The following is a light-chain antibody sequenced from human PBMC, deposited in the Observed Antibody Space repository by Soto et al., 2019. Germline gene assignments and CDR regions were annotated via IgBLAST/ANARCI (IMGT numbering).Light chain of an antibody. J-gene: IGKJ5*01. Sequence: TQSPGTLSLSPVERATLSCRASQSVSSNLAWYQQKPGQAPRLLIYGASTRATGIPARFSGSGSGTEFTLTISSLQSEDFAVYYCQQYNNWPPTTFGQGTRLEIK. CDR3: QQYNNWPPTT. CDR1: QSVSSN. V-gene: IGKV3-15*01. CDR2: GAS.